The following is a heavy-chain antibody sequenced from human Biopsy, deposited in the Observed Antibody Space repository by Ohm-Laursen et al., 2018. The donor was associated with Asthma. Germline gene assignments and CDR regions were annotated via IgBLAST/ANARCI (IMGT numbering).Heavy chain of an antibody. CDR2: ISSEGSWK. D-gene: IGHD5-12*01. Sequence: SLRLSCTAIGFTVSDYHMSWIRQTPGRGLEWLADISSEGSWKNYADSVTGRFTISRDNARNTLTLVMNSLRPEDTAVYYCAKIEDARFVGYALDIWGQGTKVIVSA. CDR3: AKIEDARFVGYALDI. J-gene: IGHJ3*02. V-gene: IGHV3-30*18. CDR1: GFTVSDYH.